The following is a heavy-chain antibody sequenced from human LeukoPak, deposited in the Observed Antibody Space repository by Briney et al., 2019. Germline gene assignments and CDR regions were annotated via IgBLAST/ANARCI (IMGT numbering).Heavy chain of an antibody. V-gene: IGHV3-21*01. CDR1: GFTFSSYS. CDR3: VREHSRVFDP. J-gene: IGHJ5*02. D-gene: IGHD6-13*01. CDR2: ISNSSIYK. Sequence: PGGSLRLSCAASGFTFSSYSMNWVRQAPGKGLEWVSSISNSSIYKYYADSVKGRFTISRDNAKKSLYLQMNSLRAEDTAIYYCVREHSRVFDPWGQGILVTVSS.